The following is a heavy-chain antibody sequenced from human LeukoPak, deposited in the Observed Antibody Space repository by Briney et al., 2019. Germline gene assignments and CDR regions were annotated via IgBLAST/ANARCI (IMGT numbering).Heavy chain of an antibody. V-gene: IGHV1-2*02. CDR1: GYTYTDYY. D-gene: IGHD2-2*01. J-gene: IGHJ4*02. CDR3: ARANFLYCSSSSCLFDY. CDR2: INPNDGDT. Sequence: ASVKVSCKASGYTYTDYYMHWVRQGPVQGFEWMGWINPNDGDTYYAQKFQGRVTMTRDTSINTAHMEVSRLRSDDTAVYYCARANFLYCSSSSCLFDYWGQGTLVTVSS.